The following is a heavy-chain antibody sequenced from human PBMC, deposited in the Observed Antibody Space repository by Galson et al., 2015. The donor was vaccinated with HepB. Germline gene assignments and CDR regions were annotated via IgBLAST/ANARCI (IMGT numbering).Heavy chain of an antibody. Sequence: SLRLSCAASGFTFSDYWMSWVRQAPGKGLEWVANINKDGSEKHYVDSVKGRFTISRDNAKNSLWLQMNGLRAEDTAVYYCARDRVVAGGGDWFDPWGQGTLVTVSS. D-gene: IGHD6-13*01. V-gene: IGHV3-7*01. CDR3: ARDRVVAGGGDWFDP. CDR1: GFTFSDYW. CDR2: INKDGSEK. J-gene: IGHJ5*02.